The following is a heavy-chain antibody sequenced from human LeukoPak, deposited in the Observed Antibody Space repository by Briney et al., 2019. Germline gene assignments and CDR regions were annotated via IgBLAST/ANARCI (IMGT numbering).Heavy chain of an antibody. D-gene: IGHD5-12*01. Sequence: SETLSLTCTASGGSISSYYWSWIRQPPRKGLEWIGYIYYSGSTNYNPSLKSRVTISADTSKNQFSLKLSSVTAADTAVYYCARVETGYSGYRFNYWGQGTLVTVSS. CDR1: GGSISSYY. CDR3: ARVETGYSGYRFNY. J-gene: IGHJ4*02. V-gene: IGHV4-59*01. CDR2: IYYSGST.